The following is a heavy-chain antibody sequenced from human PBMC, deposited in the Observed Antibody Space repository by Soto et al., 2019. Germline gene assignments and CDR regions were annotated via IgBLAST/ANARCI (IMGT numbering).Heavy chain of an antibody. CDR2: MNPNSGNT. CDR3: ATLLWFGERFYYGMDV. D-gene: IGHD3-10*01. Sequence: QVQLVQSGAEVKKPGASVKVSCKASGYTFTSYDINWVRQVTGQGLEWMGWMNPNSGNTGYAQKFQGRVTMTRNTSISTAYMELSSLRSEDTAVYYCATLLWFGERFYYGMDVWGQGTTVTVSS. V-gene: IGHV1-8*01. CDR1: GYTFTSYD. J-gene: IGHJ6*02.